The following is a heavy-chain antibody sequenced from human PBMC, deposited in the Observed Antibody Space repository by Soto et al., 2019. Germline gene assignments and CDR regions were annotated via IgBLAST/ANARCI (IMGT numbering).Heavy chain of an antibody. CDR1: GFTFSNAW. J-gene: IGHJ4*01. V-gene: IGHV3-15*01. CDR3: ARLANIFDFDN. Sequence: PGGSLRLSCAASGFTFSNAWMNWVRQAPGKGLEWIGRIKKRADGGTADHATPVKGRFTISRDDSKNTLYLQMNSLKASDTAMYYCARLANIFDFDNWGHGTLVTVSS. CDR2: IKKRADGGTA. D-gene: IGHD2-21*01.